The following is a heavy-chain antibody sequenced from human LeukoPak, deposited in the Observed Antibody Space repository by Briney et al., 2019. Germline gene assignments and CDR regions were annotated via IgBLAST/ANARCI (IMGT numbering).Heavy chain of an antibody. CDR3: ARGGLEGPYNKAGSVIIDS. CDR1: EFTFSSYW. CDR2: IKQDGSEK. D-gene: IGHD6-19*01. Sequence: PGGSLSLSCAASEFTFSSYWMSWVRQAPGKGLEWVANIKQDGSEKYYVDSVKGRFTISRDNAKNSLYLQMNSLRAEDTALYHCARGGLEGPYNKAGSVIIDSWGQGTLVTVSS. J-gene: IGHJ4*02. V-gene: IGHV3-7*03.